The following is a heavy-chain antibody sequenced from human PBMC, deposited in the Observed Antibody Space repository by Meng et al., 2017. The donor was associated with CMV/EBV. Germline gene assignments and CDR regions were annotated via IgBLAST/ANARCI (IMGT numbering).Heavy chain of an antibody. CDR2: IKSKTDGGTT. J-gene: IGHJ4*02. D-gene: IGHD3-10*01. CDR1: GFTFSNAW. CDR3: TTESGGSGRRNFDY. V-gene: IGHV3-15*01. Sequence: GGSLRLSCAASGFTFSNAWMSWVRQAPGKGLEWVGRIKSKTDGGTTDYAAPVKGRFTISRDDSKNTLYLQMNSLKTEDTAVYYCTTESGGSGRRNFDYWGQGTLVTVS.